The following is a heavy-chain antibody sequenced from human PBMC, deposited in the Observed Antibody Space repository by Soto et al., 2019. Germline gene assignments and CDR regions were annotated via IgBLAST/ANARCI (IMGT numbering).Heavy chain of an antibody. D-gene: IGHD2-15*01. CDR3: ARVRCSGGSCYSGSSGWFDP. V-gene: IGHV1-69*02. CDR2: IIPILGIA. CDR1: GGTFSSYT. J-gene: IGHJ5*02. Sequence: QVQLVQSGAEVKKPGSSVKVSCKASGGTFSSYTISWVRQAPGQGLEWMGRIIPILGIANYAQKFQGRVTITADKSTSKAYMELSSLRSEDTAVYYCARVRCSGGSCYSGSSGWFDPWGQGTLVTVSS.